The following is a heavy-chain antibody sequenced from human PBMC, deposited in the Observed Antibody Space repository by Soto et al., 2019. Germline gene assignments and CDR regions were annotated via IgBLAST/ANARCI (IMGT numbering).Heavy chain of an antibody. V-gene: IGHV4-39*01. J-gene: IGHJ5*02. CDR1: GDSMSSGTYY. CDR3: TRQTDNWFDP. CDR2: IYYSGNT. Sequence: QLQLQESGPGLVKPSGTLSLTCSVSGDSMSSGTYYWDWIRQPPGKGLEYIGSIYYSGNTIYNPFLKSRVTISADKSKNQFSLKLRSVTAADTAVYYCTRQTDNWFDPWGQGTLVTVSS.